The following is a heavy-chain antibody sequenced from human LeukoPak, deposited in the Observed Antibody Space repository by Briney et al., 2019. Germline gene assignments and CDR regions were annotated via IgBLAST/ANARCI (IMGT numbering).Heavy chain of an antibody. CDR2: IYTSGST. D-gene: IGHD5-18*01. CDR3: ARDNPIQLWLGPYYYYMDV. J-gene: IGHJ6*03. CDR1: GGSISSYY. Sequence: SEPLSLTCTVSGGSISSYYWSWIRQPAGKGLEWIGRIYTSGSTNYNPSLKSRVTMSVDTSKNQFSLKLSSVTAADTAVYYCARDNPIQLWLGPYYYYMDVWGKGTTVTVSS. V-gene: IGHV4-4*07.